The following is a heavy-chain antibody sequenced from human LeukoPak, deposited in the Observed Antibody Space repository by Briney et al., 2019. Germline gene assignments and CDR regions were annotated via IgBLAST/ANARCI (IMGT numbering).Heavy chain of an antibody. V-gene: IGHV3-30-3*01. CDR2: VSKDGNFI. CDR1: GFIFINYD. D-gene: IGHD5-12*01. Sequence: GGSLRLSCTGSGFIFINYDTQWVRQAPGKGLEWLAYVSKDGNFIYYADSVKGRFTISRDNSKSTVYLQMNSLRTGDTAIYYCARDFMWLVDYWGQGTLVTVSS. J-gene: IGHJ4*02. CDR3: ARDFMWLVDY.